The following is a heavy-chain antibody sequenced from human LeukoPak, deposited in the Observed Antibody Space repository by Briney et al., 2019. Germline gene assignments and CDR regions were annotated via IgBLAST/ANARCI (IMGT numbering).Heavy chain of an antibody. V-gene: IGHV4-59*01. CDR1: GGSISGYY. Sequence: SETLSLTCTVSGGSISGYYWSWIRQPPGKGLEWIGYIYYSGSTKYNPSLKSRVTMSVDTSRNQFSLKLSSVTAADTAVYYCARGGLENGYHSNLGFDIWGQGTMVTVSS. D-gene: IGHD3-22*01. CDR3: ARGGLENGYHSNLGFDI. CDR2: IYYSGST. J-gene: IGHJ3*02.